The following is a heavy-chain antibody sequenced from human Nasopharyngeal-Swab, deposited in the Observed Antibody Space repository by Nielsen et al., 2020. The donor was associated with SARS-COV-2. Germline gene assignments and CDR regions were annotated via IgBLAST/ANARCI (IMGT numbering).Heavy chain of an antibody. D-gene: IGHD3-10*01. J-gene: IGHJ4*02. CDR1: GYNFTTYD. CDR2: INPNSGGT. CDR3: ARAPGRDRQYYFDY. V-gene: IGHV1-2*06. Sequence: ASVKVSCKASGYNFTTYDFNWVRQATGQGLEWMGRINPNSGGTNYAQKFQGRVTMTRDTSISTAYMELSRLRSDDTAVYYCARAPGRDRQYYFDYWGQGTLVTVSS.